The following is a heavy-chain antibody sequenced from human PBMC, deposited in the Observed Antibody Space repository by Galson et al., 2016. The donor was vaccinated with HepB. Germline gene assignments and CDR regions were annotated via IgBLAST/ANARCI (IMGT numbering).Heavy chain of an antibody. V-gene: IGHV6-1*01. J-gene: IGHJ4*02. Sequence: CAISGDSVSSNSAAWNWIRQSPSGGPEWLGRTYYRSKWYNDYAVSVKSRITINPDTSKNQFSLQLNSVTPEDTAVYYCAREFIIEHMITFGGVIVDLTFDYWGQGTLVTVSS. D-gene: IGHD3-16*02. CDR1: GDSVSSNSAA. CDR3: AREFIIEHMITFGGVIVDLTFDY. CDR2: TYYRSKWYN.